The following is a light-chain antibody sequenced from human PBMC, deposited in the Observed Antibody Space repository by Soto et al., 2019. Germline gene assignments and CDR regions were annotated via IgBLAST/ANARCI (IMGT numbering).Light chain of an antibody. CDR1: QSVKTN. CDR2: GAS. J-gene: IGKJ1*01. V-gene: IGKV3-15*01. Sequence: ELVMTQSPASLSVSPGESATLSCRASQSVKTNLAWYQQKPGQAPRLHIYGASTRATGIPARFSGSGSGTEFTLVINSLQSEDIAVYHCQQYNNWPPWTFGQGTRVEIK. CDR3: QQYNNWPPWT.